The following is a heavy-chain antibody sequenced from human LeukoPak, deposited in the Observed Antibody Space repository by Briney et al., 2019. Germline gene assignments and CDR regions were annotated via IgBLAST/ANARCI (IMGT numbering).Heavy chain of an antibody. Sequence: PSETLPLTCTVSGGSISSGSYYWSWIRQPAGKGLEWTGRIYTSGSTNYNPSLKSRVTISVDTSKNQFSLKLSSVTAADTAVYYCARDSRIVGATGNFDYWGQGTLVTVSS. CDR3: ARDSRIVGATGNFDY. J-gene: IGHJ4*02. D-gene: IGHD1-26*01. CDR1: GGSISSGSYY. V-gene: IGHV4-61*02. CDR2: IYTSGST.